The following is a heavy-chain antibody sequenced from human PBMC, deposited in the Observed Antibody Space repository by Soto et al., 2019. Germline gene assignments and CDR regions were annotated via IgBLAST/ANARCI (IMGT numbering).Heavy chain of an antibody. V-gene: IGHV4-30-4*01. D-gene: IGHD2-15*01. CDR1: GGSISSGDYY. J-gene: IGHJ3*02. CDR3: ARDRVVVAATSRDAFDI. CDR2: IYYSGST. Sequence: PSETLSLTCTVSGGSISSGDYYWSWIRQPPGKGLEWIGYIYYSGSTYYNPSLKSRVTISVDTSKNQFSLKLSSVTAADTAVYYCARDRVVVAATSRDAFDIRGQGTMVTVSS.